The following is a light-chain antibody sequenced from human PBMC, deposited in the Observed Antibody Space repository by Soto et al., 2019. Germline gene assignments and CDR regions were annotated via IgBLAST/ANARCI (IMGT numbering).Light chain of an antibody. V-gene: IGLV1-40*01. CDR2: GNS. J-gene: IGLJ2*01. Sequence: QAVVTQPPSVSGAPRQRVTISCTGSSSNIGAGYDVHWYQQLPGTAPKLLIYGNSNRPSGVPDRFSGSKSGTSASLAITGLQAEDEADYYCQSYDSSLSVHVVFGGGTKLTVL. CDR3: QSYDSSLSVHVV. CDR1: SSNIGAGYD.